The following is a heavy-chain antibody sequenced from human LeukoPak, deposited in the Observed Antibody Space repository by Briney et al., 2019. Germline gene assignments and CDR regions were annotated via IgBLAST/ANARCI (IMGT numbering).Heavy chain of an antibody. D-gene: IGHD4-23*01. Sequence: GGSLRLSCAASGFTFSRYAMNWVRQAPGKGLEWVSAISGSGDDTYYADSVKGRFTISRDNSKNMLYLQMNSLRAEDTAVYYCAKDQWLTTTVVTHFDYWGQGTLVTVSS. J-gene: IGHJ4*02. CDR1: GFTFSRYA. V-gene: IGHV3-23*01. CDR3: AKDQWLTTTVVTHFDY. CDR2: ISGSGDDT.